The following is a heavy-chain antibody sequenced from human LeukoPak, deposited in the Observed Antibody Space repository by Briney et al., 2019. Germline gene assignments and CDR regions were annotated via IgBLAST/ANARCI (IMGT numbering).Heavy chain of an antibody. Sequence: SETLSPTCTVSGGSISSYYWSWIREPPGKGLEWIGYIYYSGSTNYNPSLKNRVTISVDTSKNQFSLKLSSVTAADTAVYYCAILDSGYDCFDYWGQGTLVTVSS. CDR3: AILDSGYDCFDY. CDR2: IYYSGST. J-gene: IGHJ4*02. V-gene: IGHV4-59*01. D-gene: IGHD5-12*01. CDR1: GGSISSYY.